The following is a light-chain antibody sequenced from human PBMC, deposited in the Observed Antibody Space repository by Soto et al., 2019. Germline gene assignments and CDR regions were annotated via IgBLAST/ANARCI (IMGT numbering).Light chain of an antibody. Sequence: QSALTPPASVSGSPGQSITISCTGTSSDVGGYNYVSWYQQHPGKAPKLMIYDVTNRPSGVSNRFSGSKSGNTASLTISGLQAEDEADYSCSSYTSSSTPLVFGGGTKLTVL. CDR2: DVT. J-gene: IGLJ3*02. V-gene: IGLV2-14*01. CDR1: SSDVGGYNY. CDR3: SSYTSSSTPLV.